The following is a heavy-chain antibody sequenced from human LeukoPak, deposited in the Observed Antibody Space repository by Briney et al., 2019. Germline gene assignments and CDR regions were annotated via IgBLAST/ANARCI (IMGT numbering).Heavy chain of an antibody. V-gene: IGHV3-13*01. D-gene: IGHD4-17*01. CDR2: IGTAGDT. CDR3: ARASTVTTRTIPGQLPERAEDYYGMDV. J-gene: IGHJ6*02. Sequence: PGRSLRLSCAASGFTFSSYDMHWVRQATGKGLEWVSAIGTAGDTYYPGSVKGRFTISRENAKNSLYLQMNSLRAGDTAVYYCARASTVTTRTIPGQLPERAEDYYGMDVWGQGTTVTVSS. CDR1: GFTFSSYD.